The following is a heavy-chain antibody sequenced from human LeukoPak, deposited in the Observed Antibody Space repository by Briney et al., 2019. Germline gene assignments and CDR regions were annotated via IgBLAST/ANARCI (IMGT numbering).Heavy chain of an antibody. CDR1: GFTFSTYS. CDR3: ARTLSHYDFWSGYAFDF. J-gene: IGHJ4*02. Sequence: GGSLRLSCAASGFTFSTYSMNWVRQAPGKGLEWVSYISNSTILYADAVKGRFTISRDNAKNSLYLQMNSLRVEDTAVYYCARTLSHYDFWSGYAFDFWGQGTLATVSS. D-gene: IGHD3-3*01. CDR2: ISNSTI. V-gene: IGHV3-48*01.